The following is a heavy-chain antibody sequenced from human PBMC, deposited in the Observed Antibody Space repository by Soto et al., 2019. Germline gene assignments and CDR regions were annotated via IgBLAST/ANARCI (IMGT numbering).Heavy chain of an antibody. CDR1: GGSISSYY. J-gene: IGHJ4*02. V-gene: IGHV4-59*01. CDR3: ARGGRWLDY. CDR2: IYYSGST. D-gene: IGHD2-15*01. Sequence: LSLTCTVSGGSISSYYWSWIRQPPGKGLEWIGYIYYSGSTNYNPSLKSRVTISVDTSKNQFSLKLSSVTAADTAVYYCARGGRWLDYWGQGTLVTVSS.